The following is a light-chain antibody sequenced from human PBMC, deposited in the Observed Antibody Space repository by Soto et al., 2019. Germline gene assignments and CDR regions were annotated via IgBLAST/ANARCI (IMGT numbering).Light chain of an antibody. CDR2: KAS. J-gene: IGKJ1*01. Sequence: DVHMTQSPSTLSASVGDRVTITCRASDSISTWLAWFQQRPGKAPKLLIYKASTLESGVPPRFSGRGSGREFTLTISSLEPDDFATYYCQHYTSYSRTFGQGTKVDI. CDR3: QHYTSYSRT. V-gene: IGKV1-5*03. CDR1: DSISTW.